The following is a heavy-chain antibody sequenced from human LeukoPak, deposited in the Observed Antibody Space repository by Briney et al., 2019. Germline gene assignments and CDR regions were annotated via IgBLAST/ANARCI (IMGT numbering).Heavy chain of an antibody. CDR2: IYTSGST. D-gene: IGHD1-26*01. J-gene: IGHJ6*02. V-gene: IGHV4-4*07. CDR1: GGSISSYY. Sequence: SETLSLTCTVSGGSISSYYWSWIRQPAGKGLEWIGRIYTSGSTNYNPSLKSRVTMSVDTSKNRFSLKLSSVTAADTAVYYCARDPMSGSHYYYYYGMDVWGQGTTVTVSS. CDR3: ARDPMSGSHYYYYYGMDV.